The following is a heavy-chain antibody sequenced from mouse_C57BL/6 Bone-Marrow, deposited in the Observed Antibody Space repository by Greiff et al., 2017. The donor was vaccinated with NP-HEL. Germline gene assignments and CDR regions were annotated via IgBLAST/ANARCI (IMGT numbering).Heavy chain of an antibody. J-gene: IGHJ1*03. Sequence: VQLKESGGDLVKPGGSLKLSCAASGFTFSSYGMSWVRQTPDKRLEWVATISSGGSYTYYPDSVKGRFTISRDNAKNTLYLQMSSLKSEDTAMYYCARVTTWYFDVWGTGTTVTVSS. CDR2: ISSGGSYT. CDR1: GFTFSSYG. CDR3: ARVTTWYFDV. V-gene: IGHV5-6*01. D-gene: IGHD2-3*01.